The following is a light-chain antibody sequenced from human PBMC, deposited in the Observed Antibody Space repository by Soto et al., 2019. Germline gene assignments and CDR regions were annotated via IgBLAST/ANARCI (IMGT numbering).Light chain of an antibody. Sequence: QSALTQPASVSGSPGQSITISCTGTSSDVGGYNYVSWYQQHPGKAPKLMIYEVSYRPSGVSNRFSASKSGNTASLTISGLQAEDEVDYYCSSYRSSSTLGVFGTGTKLTVL. J-gene: IGLJ1*01. V-gene: IGLV2-14*01. CDR2: EVS. CDR3: SSYRSSSTLGV. CDR1: SSDVGGYNY.